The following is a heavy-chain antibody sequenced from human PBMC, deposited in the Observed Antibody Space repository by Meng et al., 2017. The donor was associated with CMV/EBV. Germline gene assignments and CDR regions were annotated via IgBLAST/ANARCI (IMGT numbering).Heavy chain of an antibody. D-gene: IGHD3-10*01. CDR1: GFTFSSYA. V-gene: IGHV3-30*04. J-gene: IGHJ6*02. Sequence: GESLKISCAASGFTFSSYAMHWVRQAPGKGLEWVAVISYDGSNKYYADPVKGRFTISRDNSKNTLYLQMNSLRAEDTAVYYCARAPSGTMVRGVMDYYYGMDVWGQGTTVTVSS. CDR3: ARAPSGTMVRGVMDYYYGMDV. CDR2: ISYDGSNK.